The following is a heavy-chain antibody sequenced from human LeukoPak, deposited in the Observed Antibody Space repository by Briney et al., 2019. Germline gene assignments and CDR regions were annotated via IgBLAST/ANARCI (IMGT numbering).Heavy chain of an antibody. J-gene: IGHJ4*02. CDR3: ARDGKSGQLVLTPLDY. V-gene: IGHV3-7*01. D-gene: IGHD6-6*01. CDR1: GFTLSTYW. Sequence: GGSLRLSCAASGFTLSTYWMSWVRQAPGKGLEWVANIKQDGSEKYYVDSVKGRFTISRDNAKNSLYLQMNSLRAEDTAVYYCARDGKSGQLVLTPLDYWGQGTLVTVSS. CDR2: IKQDGSEK.